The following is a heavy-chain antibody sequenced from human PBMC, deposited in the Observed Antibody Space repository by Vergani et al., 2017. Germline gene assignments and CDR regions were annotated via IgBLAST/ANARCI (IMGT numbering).Heavy chain of an antibody. D-gene: IGHD3-10*01. CDR2: IYSGGST. J-gene: IGHJ6*03. Sequence: EVQLVESGGALIQPGGSLRLSCAASGFTVSSNYMSWVRQAPGRGLEWVSIIYSGGSTFYADSVKGRFTISRDNSKNTLYLQMNSLRAEDTAVYYCARALWCGELLSYYYYYYMDVWGKGTTVTVSS. CDR3: ARALWCGELLSYYYYYYMDV. V-gene: IGHV3-53*01. CDR1: GFTVSSNY.